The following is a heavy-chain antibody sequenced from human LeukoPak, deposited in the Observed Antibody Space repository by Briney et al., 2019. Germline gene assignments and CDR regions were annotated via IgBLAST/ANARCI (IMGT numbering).Heavy chain of an antibody. CDR1: GFTFSDYY. Sequence: GGSLRLSCAASGFTFSDYYMSWIRQAPGKGLEWISYINSGSDYTNYADSVKGRFTISRDNAKNSLYLQMNSLRAEDTAVYYCARAGTADDAFDIWGQGTMVTVSS. V-gene: IGHV3-11*05. D-gene: IGHD1-1*01. CDR2: INSGSDYT. CDR3: ARAGTADDAFDI. J-gene: IGHJ3*02.